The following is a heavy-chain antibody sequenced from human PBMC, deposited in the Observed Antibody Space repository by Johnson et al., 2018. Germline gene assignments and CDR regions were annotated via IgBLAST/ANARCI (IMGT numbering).Heavy chain of an antibody. D-gene: IGHD2-15*01. CDR2: TYYRSKWYN. Sequence: QVQLQESGPGLVKPSQTLSLTCAISGDSVSSNSAAWNWIRQSPSRGLEWLGRTYYRSKWYNDYAVSVKSRITINPDTSKNQFSLQLNSGTPGDTAGYNCARGWSNREAYCSGGSCRYSSYYYYSMDVWRKGTTVTVSS. J-gene: IGHJ6*03. CDR1: GDSVSSNSAA. CDR3: ARGWSNREAYCSGGSCRYSSYYYYSMDV. V-gene: IGHV6-1*01.